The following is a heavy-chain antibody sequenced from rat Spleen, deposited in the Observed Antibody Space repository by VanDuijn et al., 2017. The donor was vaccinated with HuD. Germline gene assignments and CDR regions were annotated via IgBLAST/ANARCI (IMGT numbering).Heavy chain of an antibody. Sequence: QVQLKESGPGLVQPSQTLSLTCTVSGLSLTSNSVSWIRQPPGKGLEWMGVIWDNGGTDYASSLKSRLSISRDTSRDQVFLKMSSLQIEDTAMYFCASGIHDFWGHGVMVTVSS. D-gene: IGHD1-4*01. CDR3: ASGIHDF. CDR2: IWDNGGT. J-gene: IGHJ2*01. V-gene: IGHV2-47*01. CDR1: GLSLTSNS.